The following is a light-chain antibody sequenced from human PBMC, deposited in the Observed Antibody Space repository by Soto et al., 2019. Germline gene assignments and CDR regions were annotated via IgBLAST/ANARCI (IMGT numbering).Light chain of an antibody. Sequence: DIQMTQSPSTLSASVGDRVTITCRASQSVRSWLAWYQQKPGKAPSLLIYMASSLESGVPSRFSGSGSGTEFTLTISSLQPDDFATYYCQQYNSNPGTFGQGTKVEVK. CDR3: QQYNSNPGT. CDR1: QSVRSW. V-gene: IGKV1-5*03. CDR2: MAS. J-gene: IGKJ1*01.